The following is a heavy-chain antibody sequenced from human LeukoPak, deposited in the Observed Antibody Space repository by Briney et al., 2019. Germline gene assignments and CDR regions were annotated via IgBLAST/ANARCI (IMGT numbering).Heavy chain of an antibody. Sequence: PGGSLRLSCAASGFTFSSYAMNWVRQAPGKGLEWVSVISGSGGSTYYADSVKGRFTISRDNSKIMLDLQMNSLRAEDTAVYYCARDSSGSYYDYWGQGTLVTVSS. J-gene: IGHJ4*02. CDR3: ARDSSGSYYDY. D-gene: IGHD1-26*01. CDR2: ISGSGGST. CDR1: GFTFSSYA. V-gene: IGHV3-23*01.